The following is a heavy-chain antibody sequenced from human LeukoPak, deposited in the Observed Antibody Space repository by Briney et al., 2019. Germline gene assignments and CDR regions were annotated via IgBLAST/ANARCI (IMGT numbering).Heavy chain of an antibody. CDR3: ARHGEKLLWFWELFKSYYYYYGMYV. J-gene: IGHJ6*02. V-gene: IGHV4-59*08. Sequence: SETLSLTCTVSGGSISSYYWSWIRQPPGKGLEWIGYIYYSGSTNYNPSIKTRVTISVYTSKNQFSLKLSSVTAADTAVYYCARHGEKLLWFWELFKSYYYYYGMYVWGQVTTVTVSS. CDR1: GGSISSYY. CDR2: IYYSGST. D-gene: IGHD3-10*01.